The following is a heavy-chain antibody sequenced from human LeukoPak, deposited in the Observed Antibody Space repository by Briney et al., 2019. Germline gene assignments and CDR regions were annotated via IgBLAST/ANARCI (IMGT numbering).Heavy chain of an antibody. Sequence: SETLSLACIVSGGSISSGGYYWSWIRQHPGKGLEWIGYIYYSGSTYYNPSLKSRVTISVDTSKNQFSLKLSSVTAADTAVYYCARDLYGSGIWGQGTLVTVSS. CDR1: GGSISSGGYY. D-gene: IGHD3-10*01. V-gene: IGHV4-31*03. CDR2: IYYSGST. CDR3: ARDLYGSGI. J-gene: IGHJ4*02.